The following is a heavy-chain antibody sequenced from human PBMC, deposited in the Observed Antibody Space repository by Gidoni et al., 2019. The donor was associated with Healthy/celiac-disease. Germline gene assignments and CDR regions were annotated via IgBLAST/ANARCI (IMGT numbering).Heavy chain of an antibody. CDR2: INPSGGST. D-gene: IGHD2-15*01. CDR1: GYTFTSYY. CDR3: ARHLGYCSGGSCYDYYGMDV. Sequence: QVQLVQSGAEVKKPGASVKVSCKASGYTFTSYYMHWVRQAPGQGLEWMGIINPSGGSTSYAQKFQGRVTMTRDTSTSIVYMELSSLRSEDTAVYYCARHLGYCSGGSCYDYYGMDVWGQGTTVTVSS. V-gene: IGHV1-46*01. J-gene: IGHJ6*02.